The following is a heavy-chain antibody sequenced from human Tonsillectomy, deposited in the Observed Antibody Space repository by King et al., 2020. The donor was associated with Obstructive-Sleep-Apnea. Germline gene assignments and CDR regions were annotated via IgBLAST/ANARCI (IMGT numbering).Heavy chain of an antibody. CDR1: GFTFRAYA. Sequence: DVQLVQSGGGLVQPGGSLRLSCATSGFTFRAYAMSWVRQAPGKGLEWVSAISGSGDYTYYADSVKGRFTISRDDSKNTLFLQMNSLRAEDTALYYCAKDGLWFGDAFDIWGQGTMVTVSS. CDR3: AKDGLWFGDAFDI. V-gene: IGHV3-23*04. D-gene: IGHD3-10*01. J-gene: IGHJ3*02. CDR2: ISGSGDYT.